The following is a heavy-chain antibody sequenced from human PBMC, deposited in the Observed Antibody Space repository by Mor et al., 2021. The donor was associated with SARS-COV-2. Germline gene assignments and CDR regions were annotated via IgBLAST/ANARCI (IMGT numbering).Heavy chain of an antibody. V-gene: IGHV3-48*03. Sequence: GLEWISYNGASGSTVYNADSVKGRFTISRDNAKNSLYLQMNSLRAEDTAIYYCARAGYSSLRAFDIWGQGTMVTVSS. CDR3: ARAGYSSLRAFDI. D-gene: IGHD5-18*01. J-gene: IGHJ3*02. CDR2: NGASGSTV.